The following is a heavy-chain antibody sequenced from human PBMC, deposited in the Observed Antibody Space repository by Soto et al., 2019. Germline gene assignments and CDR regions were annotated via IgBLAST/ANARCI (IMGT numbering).Heavy chain of an antibody. D-gene: IGHD3-3*01. CDR2: ISAYNGNT. J-gene: IGHJ4*02. CDR1: GYTFTSYG. V-gene: IGHV1-18*01. Sequence: ASVKVSCKASGYTFTSYGISWVRQAPGQGLEWMGWISAYNGNTNYAQKLQGRVTMTTDTSTSTAYMELRSLRSDDTAVYYCASGSDTTIFGVVIENYYFDDWGQGTRVTVSS. CDR3: ASGSDTTIFGVVIENYYFDD.